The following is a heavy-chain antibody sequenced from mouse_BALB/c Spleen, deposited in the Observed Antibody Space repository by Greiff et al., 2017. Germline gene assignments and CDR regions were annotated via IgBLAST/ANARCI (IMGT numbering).Heavy chain of an antibody. CDR1: GFTFSSYA. J-gene: IGHJ2*01. Sequence: EVQGVESGGGLVKPGGSLKLSCAASGFTFSSYAMSWVRQTPEKRLEWVATISSGGSYTYYPDSVKGRFTISRDNAKNTLYLQMSSLRSEDTAMYYCARHYDSAFDYWGQGTTLTVSS. CDR2: ISSGGSYT. V-gene: IGHV5-9-3*01. CDR3: ARHYDSAFDY. D-gene: IGHD2-4*01.